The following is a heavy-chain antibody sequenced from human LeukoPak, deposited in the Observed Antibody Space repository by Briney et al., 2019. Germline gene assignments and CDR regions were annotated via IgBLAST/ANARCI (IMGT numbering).Heavy chain of an antibody. CDR2: IYYSGST. V-gene: IGHV4-39*07. CDR3: AHVDTAMVREYYFDY. CDR1: GGSISSSSYY. J-gene: IGHJ4*02. D-gene: IGHD5-18*01. Sequence: SETLSLTCTVSGGSISSSSYYWGWIRQPPGKGLEWIGSIYYSGSTYYNPSLKSRVTISVDTSKNQFSLKLSSVTAADTAVYYCAHVDTAMVREYYFDYWGQGTLVTVSS.